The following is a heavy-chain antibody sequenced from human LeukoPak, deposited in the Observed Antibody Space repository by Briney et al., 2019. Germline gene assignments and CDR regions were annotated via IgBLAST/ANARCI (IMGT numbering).Heavy chain of an antibody. CDR1: GFTFSSYS. CDR3: AKELHKTTWYSH. V-gene: IGHV3-21*01. CDR2: ISSSSSYI. J-gene: IGHJ4*02. D-gene: IGHD2-15*01. Sequence: PGGSLRLSCAASGFTFSSYSMSWVRQAPGKGLEWVSSISSSSSYIYYADSVKGRFTISRDNAKNSLYLQMNSLRAEDTAVYYCAKELHKTTWYSHWGQGTLVTVSS.